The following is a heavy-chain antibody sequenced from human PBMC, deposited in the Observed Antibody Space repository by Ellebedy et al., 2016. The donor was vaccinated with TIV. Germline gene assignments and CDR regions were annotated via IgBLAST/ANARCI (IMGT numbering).Heavy chain of an antibody. CDR2: IIPIFVTV. J-gene: IGHJ3*02. CDR3: AGMLRDYYDSTGGTFDI. CDR1: GGTFSSYG. Sequence: ASVKVSCKASGGTFSSYGINWVRQPPGQGLDWMGGIIPIFVTVNYVQKFQGRVTITADESTSTAYMELSSLRSEDTAVYYCAGMLRDYYDSTGGTFDIWGQGTMVTVSS. V-gene: IGHV1-69*13. D-gene: IGHD3-22*01.